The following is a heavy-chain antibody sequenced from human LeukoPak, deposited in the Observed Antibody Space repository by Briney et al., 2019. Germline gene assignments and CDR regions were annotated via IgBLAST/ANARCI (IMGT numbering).Heavy chain of an antibody. J-gene: IGHJ4*02. V-gene: IGHV3-11*04. CDR2: ISSSGSPI. D-gene: IGHD2-8*01. CDR3: ARGTFALIEVVDY. Sequence: PGGSLRLSCAAPGFTLSDYYMSWVRQAPGKGLGGVSFISSSGSPIYYAESVKGRFTISRDNAKNSLYLQMNSLRAEDAAVYYCARGTFALIEVVDYWGQGTVVTVSS. CDR1: GFTLSDYY.